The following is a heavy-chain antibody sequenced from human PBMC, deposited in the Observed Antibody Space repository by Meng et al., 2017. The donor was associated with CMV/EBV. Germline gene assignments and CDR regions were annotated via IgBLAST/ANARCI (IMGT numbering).Heavy chain of an antibody. CDR1: VFTVSSYA. Sequence: LRLSCAASVFTVSSYAMSWVRQAPGKGLEWVASISGAGINTYYADFVKGRFTISRDNSQDTLYLQLNSLGADDTALYYCAKDQRIWGVGGQGTLVTVSS. J-gene: IGHJ4*02. V-gene: IGHV3-23*01. D-gene: IGHD3-10*01. CDR2: ISGAGINT. CDR3: AKDQRIWGV.